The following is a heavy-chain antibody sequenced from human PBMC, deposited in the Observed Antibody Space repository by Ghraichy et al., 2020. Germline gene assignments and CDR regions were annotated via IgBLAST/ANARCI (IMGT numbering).Heavy chain of an antibody. Sequence: GGSLRLSCAASGFTFSSYGMHWVRQAPGKGLEWVAFIRYDGSNKYYADSVKGRFTISRDNSKNTLYLQMNSLRAEDTAVYYCAKDHTYSSSWYRSAEYFQHWGQGTLVTVSS. CDR2: IRYDGSNK. CDR1: GFTFSSYG. CDR3: AKDHTYSSSWYRSAEYFQH. J-gene: IGHJ1*01. V-gene: IGHV3-30*02. D-gene: IGHD6-13*01.